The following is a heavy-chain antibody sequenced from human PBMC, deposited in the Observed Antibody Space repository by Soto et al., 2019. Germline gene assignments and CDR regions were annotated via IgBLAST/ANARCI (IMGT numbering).Heavy chain of an antibody. CDR3: ARGQYGDYDY. Sequence: SETLSLTCAVYGGSFSGYYWSWIRQPPGKGLEWIGEINHSGSTNYNPSLKSRVTISVDTSKNQFSLKLSSVTAADTAVYYCARGQYGDYDYWGQGTLVTVSS. CDR1: GGSFSGYY. J-gene: IGHJ4*02. D-gene: IGHD4-17*01. V-gene: IGHV4-34*01. CDR2: INHSGST.